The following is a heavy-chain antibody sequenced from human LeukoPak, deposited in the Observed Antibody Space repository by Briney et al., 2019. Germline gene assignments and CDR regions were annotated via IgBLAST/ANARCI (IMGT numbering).Heavy chain of an antibody. CDR1: GFTFSSYG. V-gene: IGHV3-30*18. CDR2: ISYDGSNK. CDR3: AKDRGYCSGGSCPELRYYYYYYGMDV. J-gene: IGHJ6*04. Sequence: PGRSLRLSCAASGFTFSSYGMHWVRQAPGKGLEWVAVISYDGSNKYYADSVKGRFTISRDNSKNTLYLQMNSLRAEDTAVYYCAKDRGYCSGGSCPELRYYYYYYGMDVWGKGTTVTVS. D-gene: IGHD2-15*01.